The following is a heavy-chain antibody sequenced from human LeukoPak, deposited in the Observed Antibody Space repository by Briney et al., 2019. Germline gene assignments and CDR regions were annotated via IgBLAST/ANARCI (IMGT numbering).Heavy chain of an antibody. D-gene: IGHD2-2*01. J-gene: IGHJ4*01. Sequence: PGGSLRLSCAASGFTFSSYAMHWVRQAPGKGLEWVAVISYDGSNKYYADSVKGRFTISRDNSKNTLYLQMNSLRAEDTAVYYCARDLQLWGHGTLVTVSS. CDR1: GFTFSSYA. CDR3: ARDLQL. V-gene: IGHV3-30-3*01. CDR2: ISYDGSNK.